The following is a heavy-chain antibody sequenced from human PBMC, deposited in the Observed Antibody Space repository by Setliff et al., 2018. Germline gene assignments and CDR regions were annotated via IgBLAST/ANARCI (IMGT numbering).Heavy chain of an antibody. D-gene: IGHD2-2*02. Sequence: ASVKVSCKASGGTFSSYAISWVRQAPGQGLEWMGRIIPIFGTANYAQKFQGRVTMTEDTSTDTAYMELSSLRSEDTAVYYCARDSRGLVPAAIEGSYYYYGMDVWGQGTTVTVSS. CDR2: IIPIFGTA. CDR1: GGTFSSYA. J-gene: IGHJ6*02. V-gene: IGHV1-69*06. CDR3: ARDSRGLVPAAIEGSYYYYGMDV.